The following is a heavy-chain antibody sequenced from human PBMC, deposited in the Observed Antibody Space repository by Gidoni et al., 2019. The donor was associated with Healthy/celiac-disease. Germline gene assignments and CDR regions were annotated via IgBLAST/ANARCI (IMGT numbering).Heavy chain of an antibody. D-gene: IGHD3-22*01. CDR1: GGSVSSGSYY. Sequence: QVQLQESGPGLVKPSETLSLTCTVSGGSVSSGSYYWSWIRQPPGKGLEWIGYIYYSGSTNYNPSLKSRVTISVDTSKNQFSLKLSSVTAADTAVYYCARGPYDSSGYYSRWGQGTLVTVSS. V-gene: IGHV4-61*01. CDR2: IYYSGST. J-gene: IGHJ4*02. CDR3: ARGPYDSSGYYSR.